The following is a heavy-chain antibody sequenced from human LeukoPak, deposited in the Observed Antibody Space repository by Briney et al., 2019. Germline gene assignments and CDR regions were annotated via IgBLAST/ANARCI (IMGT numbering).Heavy chain of an antibody. CDR3: ARARSTASYYNAAY. D-gene: IGHD3-10*01. J-gene: IGHJ4*02. V-gene: IGHV1-2*02. CDR2: INPNSGGT. Sequence: ASVKVSCKASGYTFTGYYMHWVRQAPGQGLEWMGWINPNSGGTNYAQKFQGRVTMTRDTSISTAYMELSRLRSDDTAVYYCARARSTASYYNAAYWGQGTLVTVSS. CDR1: GYTFTGYY.